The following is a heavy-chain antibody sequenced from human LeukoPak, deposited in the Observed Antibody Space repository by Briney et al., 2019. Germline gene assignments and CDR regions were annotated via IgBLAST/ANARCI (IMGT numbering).Heavy chain of an antibody. CDR1: GYSFTYYF. V-gene: IGHV5-51*01. Sequence: GESLKISCKASGYSFTYYFIAWVRQMPGKGLEWMGIIYPGDSDTKYSPSFQGQVTISADKSTNTAYLQWSSLEASDTAMYYCAGHLGGDRTSCYYNYWGQGTLVTVSS. CDR3: AGHLGGDRTSCYYNY. D-gene: IGHD3-3*01. J-gene: IGHJ4*02. CDR2: IYPGDSDT.